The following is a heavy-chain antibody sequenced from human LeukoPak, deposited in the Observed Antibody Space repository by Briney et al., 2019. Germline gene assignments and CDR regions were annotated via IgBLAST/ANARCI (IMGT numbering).Heavy chain of an antibody. CDR3: ARDVGSGWFDY. V-gene: IGHV3-48*03. Sequence: GGSLRLSCAASGFTFSGFEMNWVRQAPGKGLEWVSYMSNSGRTIYYADSVKGRFTISRDNAKNSLYQQMNSLRAEDTAVYYCARDVGSGWFDYWGQGTLVTVSS. D-gene: IGHD6-19*01. CDR1: GFTFSGFE. CDR2: MSNSGRTI. J-gene: IGHJ4*02.